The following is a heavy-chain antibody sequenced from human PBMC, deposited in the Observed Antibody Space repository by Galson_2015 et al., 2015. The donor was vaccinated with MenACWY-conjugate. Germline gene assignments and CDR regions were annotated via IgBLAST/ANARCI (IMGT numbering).Heavy chain of an antibody. V-gene: IGHV3-49*03. D-gene: IGHD3-9*01. Sequence: SLRLSCAASGFTFGDYAMGWFRQAPGKGLEWVSFIGSETSGGTTKYAASVKGRFTISRDDSTSIAYLQMNSLEAEDTAVYYCARERGYDILGWFDPWGQGTLVTVSS. J-gene: IGHJ5*02. CDR1: GFTFGDYA. CDR3: ARERGYDILGWFDP. CDR2: IGSETSGGTT.